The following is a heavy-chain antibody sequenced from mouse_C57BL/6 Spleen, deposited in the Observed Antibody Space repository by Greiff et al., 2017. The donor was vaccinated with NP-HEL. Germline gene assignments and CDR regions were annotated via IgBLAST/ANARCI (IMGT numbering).Heavy chain of an antibody. Sequence: QVHVKQSGAELAKPGASVKLSCKASGYTFTSYWMHWVKQRPGQGLEWIGYINPSSGYTKYNQKFKDKATLTADKSSSTAYMQLSSLTYEDSAVYYCARFTTVVEYAMDYWGQGTSVTVSS. V-gene: IGHV1-7*01. J-gene: IGHJ4*01. CDR2: INPSSGYT. CDR1: GYTFTSYW. CDR3: ARFTTVVEYAMDY. D-gene: IGHD1-1*01.